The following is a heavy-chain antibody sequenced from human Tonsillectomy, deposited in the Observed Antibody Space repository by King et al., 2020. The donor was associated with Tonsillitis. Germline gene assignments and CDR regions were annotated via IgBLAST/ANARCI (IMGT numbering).Heavy chain of an antibody. Sequence: EVQLLESGGGLVQPGGSLRLSCAASGFTFSSYAMSWVRQAPGKGLDWVSRIGGSGHITYYADSVKGRFSISRDNSKNTLYLQMNSLRAEDTAVYYCAKDRDLWGSYRYQDYFDYWGQGTLVTVSS. CDR1: GFTFSSYA. CDR2: IGGSGHIT. D-gene: IGHD3-16*02. V-gene: IGHV3-23*01. J-gene: IGHJ4*02. CDR3: AKDRDLWGSYRYQDYFDY.